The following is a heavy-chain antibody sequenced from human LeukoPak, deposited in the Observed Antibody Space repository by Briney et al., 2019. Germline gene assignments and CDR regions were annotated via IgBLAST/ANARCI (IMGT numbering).Heavy chain of an antibody. Sequence: GGSLRLSCAASGFTFSSYWMHWVRQAPGKGLVWVSRINSDGSSTSYADSVKGRFTISRDNAKNTLYLQMNSLRAEDTAVYYCARDMYYDILAGYFTYAFDIWAKGQWSPSLQ. V-gene: IGHV3-74*01. CDR1: GFTFSSYW. J-gene: IGHJ3*02. D-gene: IGHD3-9*01. CDR2: INSDGSST. CDR3: ARDMYYDILAGYFTYAFDI.